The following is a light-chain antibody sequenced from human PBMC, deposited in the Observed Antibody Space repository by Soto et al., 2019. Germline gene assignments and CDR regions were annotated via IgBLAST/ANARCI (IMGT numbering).Light chain of an antibody. J-gene: IGKJ1*01. V-gene: IGKV3-20*01. CDR1: QSVSSSY. Sequence: EIVLTQSPGTLSLSPGERATLSCRASQSVSSSYLAWYQQKPGQAPRLLIYGASSRATGIPDRFSGSGPGTDFTLTIRRLEPEDFAVYYCQQYGRSLQTFGQGTKVDIK. CDR2: GAS. CDR3: QQYGRSLQT.